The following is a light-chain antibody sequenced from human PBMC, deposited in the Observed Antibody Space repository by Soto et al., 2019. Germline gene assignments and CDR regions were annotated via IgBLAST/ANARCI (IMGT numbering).Light chain of an antibody. V-gene: IGLV2-11*01. Sequence: QSALTQPASVSGSPGQSVTISCTGTSSDVGSYNYVSWYQQHPGKVPKLMIYDVNKRPSGVPDRFSGSKSGNTAALTISGLQAEDEADYYCCSYAGTYTYVFGTGTKVTVL. CDR1: SSDVGSYNY. CDR3: CSYAGTYTYV. CDR2: DVN. J-gene: IGLJ1*01.